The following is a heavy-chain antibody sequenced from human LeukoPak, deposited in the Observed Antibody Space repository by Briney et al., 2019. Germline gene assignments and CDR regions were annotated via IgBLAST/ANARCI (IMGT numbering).Heavy chain of an antibody. V-gene: IGHV3-53*04. Sequence: GGSLRLSCAASGFTFSSYSMNWVRQAPGKGLEWVSVIYSGGSTYYADSVKGRFTISRHNSKNTLYLQMNSLRAEDTAVYYCARVSLGYGSTWGQGTLVTVSS. CDR3: ARVSLGYGST. J-gene: IGHJ5*02. CDR1: GFTFSSYS. D-gene: IGHD3-10*01. CDR2: IYSGGST.